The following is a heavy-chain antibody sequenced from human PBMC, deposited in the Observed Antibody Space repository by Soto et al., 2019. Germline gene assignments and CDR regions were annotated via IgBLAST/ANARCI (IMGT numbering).Heavy chain of an antibody. D-gene: IGHD2-2*01. Sequence: QVQLVQSGAEVKKPGSSVKVSCKASGGTFSSYAISWVRQAPGQGLEWMGGIIPIFGTANYAQKFQGRVTITADESTSTAYMEVSSLRSEETAVYYCASSSCFGMVTQTKTPEAYCYYGMDVWGQGTTVTVSS. V-gene: IGHV1-69*01. CDR3: ASSSCFGMVTQTKTPEAYCYYGMDV. CDR1: GGTFSSYA. CDR2: IIPIFGTA. J-gene: IGHJ6*01.